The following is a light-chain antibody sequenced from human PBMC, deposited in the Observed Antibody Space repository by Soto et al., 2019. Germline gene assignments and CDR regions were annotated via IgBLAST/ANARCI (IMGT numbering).Light chain of an antibody. J-gene: IGLJ1*01. CDR1: SSDIGAGYD. V-gene: IGLV1-40*01. Sequence: QSVLTQPPSVSGAPGQRVTISCTGSSSDIGAGYDVHWYQQLPGTAPKLLIYGNSNRPSGVPDRFSGSKSDTSASLAITGLQAEDEADYYCQSYDSSLSGYVFGTGTKATAL. CDR2: GNS. CDR3: QSYDSSLSGYV.